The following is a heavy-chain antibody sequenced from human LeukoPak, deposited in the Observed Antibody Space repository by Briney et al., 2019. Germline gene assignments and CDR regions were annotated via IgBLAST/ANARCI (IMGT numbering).Heavy chain of an antibody. J-gene: IGHJ4*02. CDR1: GFTFSSYS. CDR2: ISSSSSTI. Sequence: GGSLRLSCAASGFTFSSYSMNWVRQAPGKGLEWVSYISSSSSTIYYADSVKGRFTISRDNAKNSLYLQMNSLRAEDTAVYYCARNQNPGIAAAGAYWGQGTLVTVSS. CDR3: ARNQNPGIAAAGAY. D-gene: IGHD6-13*01. V-gene: IGHV3-48*01.